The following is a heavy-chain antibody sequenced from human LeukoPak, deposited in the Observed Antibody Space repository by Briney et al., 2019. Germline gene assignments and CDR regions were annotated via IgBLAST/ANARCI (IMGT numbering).Heavy chain of an antibody. CDR3: ARGPAGMWFGEPNHQYYFDY. J-gene: IGHJ4*02. D-gene: IGHD3-10*01. CDR1: GGSISSYY. CDR2: IYYSGST. Sequence: PSETLSLTCTVSGGSISSYYWSWIRQPPGKGLEWIGYIYYSGSTNYNPSLKSRVTISVDTSKNQFSLKLSSVTAADTAVYYCARGPAGMWFGEPNHQYYFDYWGQGTLVTVSS. V-gene: IGHV4-59*01.